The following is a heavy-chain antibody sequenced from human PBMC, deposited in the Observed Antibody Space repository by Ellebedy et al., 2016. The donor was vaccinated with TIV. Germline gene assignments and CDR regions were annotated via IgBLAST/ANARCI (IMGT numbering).Heavy chain of an antibody. Sequence: PGGSLRLSCAASGFTFGCCAMSWVRQAPGKGLEWVANINQDGSEKYYVDSVKGRFTISRDNAQKSLDLQMSSLRAEDTAVYYCMAHSDFDCWGQGILVTVSS. CDR3: MAHSDFDC. CDR1: GFTFGCCA. D-gene: IGHD2-15*01. V-gene: IGHV3-7*01. CDR2: INQDGSEK. J-gene: IGHJ4*02.